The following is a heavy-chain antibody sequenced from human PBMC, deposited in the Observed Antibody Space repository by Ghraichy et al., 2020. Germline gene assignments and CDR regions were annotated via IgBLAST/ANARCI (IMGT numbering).Heavy chain of an antibody. CDR3: ASDVDTAMVTLFQH. V-gene: IGHV1-2*02. D-gene: IGHD5-18*01. CDR2: INPNSGDT. CDR1: GYTFTGYY. J-gene: IGHJ1*01. Sequence: ASVKVSCKASGYTFTGYYMHWVRQAPGQGLEWMGWINPNSGDTNYAQKFQGRVTMTRDTSISTAYMELSRLRSDDTAVYYCASDVDTAMVTLFQHWGQGTLVTVSS.